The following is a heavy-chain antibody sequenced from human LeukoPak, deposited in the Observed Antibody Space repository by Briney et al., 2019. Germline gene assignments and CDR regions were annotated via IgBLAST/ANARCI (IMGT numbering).Heavy chain of an antibody. J-gene: IGHJ5*02. Sequence: SETLSLTCTVSGGSISSYYWSWIRQPPGKGLEWIGYIYYSGSTNYNLSLKSRVTISVDTSKNQFSLKLSSVTAADTAVYYCARRTNRGLLWFANWFDPWGQGTLVTVSS. D-gene: IGHD3-10*01. CDR1: GGSISSYY. CDR3: ARRTNRGLLWFANWFDP. V-gene: IGHV4-59*08. CDR2: IYYSGST.